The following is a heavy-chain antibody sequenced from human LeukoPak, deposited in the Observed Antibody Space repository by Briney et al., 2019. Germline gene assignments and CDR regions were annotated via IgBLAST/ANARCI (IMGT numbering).Heavy chain of an antibody. CDR3: AGSSGWSGVLDY. J-gene: IGHJ4*02. CDR2: ISYSGST. V-gene: IGHV4-59*01. CDR1: GGSITTYF. Sequence: SEPLSLTCSVSGGSITTYFWRWIRQPPRKGLEWVGYISYSGSTNNNPSLKSRVTTSLDTSKNQFSLRLTSVTASDSAVYYCAGSSGWSGVLDYWGQGALVTVSS. D-gene: IGHD6-19*01.